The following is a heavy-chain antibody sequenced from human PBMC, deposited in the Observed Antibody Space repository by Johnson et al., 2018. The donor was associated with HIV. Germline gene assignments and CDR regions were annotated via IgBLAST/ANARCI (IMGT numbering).Heavy chain of an antibody. CDR1: GFTFSSYG. CDR2: IRYDGSNK. V-gene: IGHV3-30*02. Sequence: QVQLVESGGGVVQPGGSLRLSCAASGFTFSSYGIHWVRQAPGKGLEWVAFIRYDGSNKYYADSVKGRFTISRDNSKNTLYLQMNSLRAEDTAVYYCAKDRTGFDAFDIWGQGTMVTVSS. CDR3: AKDRTGFDAFDI. J-gene: IGHJ3*02. D-gene: IGHD1-1*01.